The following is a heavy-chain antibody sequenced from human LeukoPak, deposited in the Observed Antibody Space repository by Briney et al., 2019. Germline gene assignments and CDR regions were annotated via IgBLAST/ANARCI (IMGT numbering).Heavy chain of an antibody. CDR1: GFTFSSYE. D-gene: IGHD1-26*01. J-gene: IGHJ4*02. CDR2: ISSSGSTI. Sequence: GGSLRLSCAASGFTFSSYEMNWVRQAPGKGLEWVSYISSSGSTIYYADSVKGRFTISRDNAKNSLYLQMNSLRAEDTAVYYCARAEWELPYYFDYWGQGTLVTVSS. V-gene: IGHV3-48*03. CDR3: ARAEWELPYYFDY.